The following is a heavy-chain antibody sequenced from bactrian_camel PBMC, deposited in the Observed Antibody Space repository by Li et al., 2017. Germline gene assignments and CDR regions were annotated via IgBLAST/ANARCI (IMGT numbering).Heavy chain of an antibody. CDR1: GYGGSSNC. D-gene: IGHD3*01. V-gene: IGHV3S53*01. CDR3: AADSCSALRRLEADQFEY. CDR2: IFSDGRT. Sequence: VQLVESGGGSVQPGGSLRLSCTISGYGGSSNCMGWFRQAPGKEREGVASIFSDGRTNYADSVKGRFTISQNNRKNLISLQMESLKPEDTAMYYCAADSCSALRRLEADQFEYWGQGTQVTVS. J-gene: IGHJ5*01.